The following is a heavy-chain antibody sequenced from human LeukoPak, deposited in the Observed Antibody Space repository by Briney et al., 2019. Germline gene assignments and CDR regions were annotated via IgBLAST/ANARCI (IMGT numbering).Heavy chain of an antibody. J-gene: IGHJ4*02. CDR2: IWYDGSDK. CDR3: ARAYCNGGGCYSSSDF. CDR1: GFTFNNYG. D-gene: IGHD2-15*01. V-gene: IGHV3-33*01. Sequence: GGSLRLSCAASGFTFNNYGMHWVRQAPGKGLEWVAVIWYDGSDKYYADSVKGRFTISRDNSKNTLYLQMNSLRAEDTSIYYCARAYCNGGGCYSSSDFWGQATLVTVSS.